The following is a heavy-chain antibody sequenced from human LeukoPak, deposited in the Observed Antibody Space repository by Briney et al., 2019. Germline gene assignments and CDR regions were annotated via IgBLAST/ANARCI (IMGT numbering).Heavy chain of an antibody. J-gene: IGHJ5*02. CDR2: INPSGGST. CDR3: ARDSSGWYHWFDP. CDR1: GGTFSSYA. D-gene: IGHD6-19*01. V-gene: IGHV1-46*01. Sequence: ASVEVSCKASGGTFSSYAIGWVRQAPGQGLEWMGIINPSGGSTSYAQKFQGRVTMTRNISISTAYMELSSLRSEDTAVYYCARDSSGWYHWFDPWGQGTLVTVSS.